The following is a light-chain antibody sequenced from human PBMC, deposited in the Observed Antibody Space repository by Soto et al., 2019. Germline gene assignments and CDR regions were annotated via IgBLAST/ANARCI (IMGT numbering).Light chain of an antibody. J-gene: IGKJ4*01. CDR1: QSVNNN. Sequence: EIVMTQSPATLSVSPGERATLSCRASQSVNNNLACYQQKPGQAPRLLIYGASSRATAVPARFSGSGSGTEFTLTISSLQSEDFAVYYCQQYNDWPPLTFGGGTKVDI. V-gene: IGKV3-15*01. CDR3: QQYNDWPPLT. CDR2: GAS.